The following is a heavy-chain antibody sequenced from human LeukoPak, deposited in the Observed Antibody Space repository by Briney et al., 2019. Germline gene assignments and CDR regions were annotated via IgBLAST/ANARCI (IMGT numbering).Heavy chain of an antibody. CDR2: INAGNGKT. V-gene: IGHV1-3*01. Sequence: ASVKVSCKASGYTFTNFAIHWVRQAPGQRLEWMGWINAGNGKTKYSQKFQGRVTITRDTSASTAYMELSSLRSEDTAVYYCARDSRITMVRGALGYWGQGTLVTVSS. J-gene: IGHJ4*02. D-gene: IGHD3-10*01. CDR1: GYTFTNFA. CDR3: ARDSRITMVRGALGY.